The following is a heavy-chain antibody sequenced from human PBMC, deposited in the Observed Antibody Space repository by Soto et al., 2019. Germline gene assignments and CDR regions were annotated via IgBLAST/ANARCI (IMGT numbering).Heavy chain of an antibody. Sequence: ASVKVSCKASGYTFTSYGISWVRQAPGEGLEWMGWISAYNGNTNDAQKLQGRVTMTTDTSTSTAYMELRSLRSDDTAVYYCARARGSLRFLEWHYYFDYWGQGTLVTVSS. D-gene: IGHD3-3*01. CDR1: GYTFTSYG. V-gene: IGHV1-18*01. CDR2: ISAYNGNT. CDR3: ARARGSLRFLEWHYYFDY. J-gene: IGHJ4*02.